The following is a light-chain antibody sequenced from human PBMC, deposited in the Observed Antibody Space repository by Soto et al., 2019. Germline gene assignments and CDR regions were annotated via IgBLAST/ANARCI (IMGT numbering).Light chain of an antibody. J-gene: IGKJ5*01. Sequence: EVVMTQCPATLAVSAGERATLSCRACQSVYSNLAWYQEKPGQAPRLLIYGASTRATGIAARFSGSGSGTEFTLTISSLQSEDFAVYYCQQYNNWPITFGQGTRLAI. CDR1: QSVYSN. V-gene: IGKV3-15*01. CDR3: QQYNNWPIT. CDR2: GAS.